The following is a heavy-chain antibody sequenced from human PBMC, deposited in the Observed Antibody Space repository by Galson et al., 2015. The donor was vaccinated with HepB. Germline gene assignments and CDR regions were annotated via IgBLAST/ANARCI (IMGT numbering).Heavy chain of an antibody. CDR3: AKDDPLLSFYAY. Sequence: SLRLSCAASGFTFTSSGMSWVRQAPGKGLEWVATVNGNGIFTYHADSVKGRFTVSKDISKNTVYLRMNSLRGEDTALYYCAKDDPLLSFYAYWGQGALVTVSS. CDR2: VNGNGIFT. V-gene: IGHV3-23*01. CDR1: GFTFTSSG. J-gene: IGHJ4*02. D-gene: IGHD2/OR15-2a*01.